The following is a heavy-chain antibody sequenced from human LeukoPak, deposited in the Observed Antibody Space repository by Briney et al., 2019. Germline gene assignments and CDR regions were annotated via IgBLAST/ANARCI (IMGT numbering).Heavy chain of an antibody. CDR1: GFTFSTSG. CDR3: ARARGVSTGYRPIDY. J-gene: IGHJ4*02. V-gene: IGHV3-33*01. Sequence: GSLRLSCAASGFTFSTSGMHWVRQAPGKGLEWVAVIWYDGSNKHYAESVKGRFSISRDNSESTLYLQMNSLRAEDTAVYYCARARGVSTGYRPIDYWGQGTLVTVSS. CDR2: IWYDGSNK. D-gene: IGHD3-22*01.